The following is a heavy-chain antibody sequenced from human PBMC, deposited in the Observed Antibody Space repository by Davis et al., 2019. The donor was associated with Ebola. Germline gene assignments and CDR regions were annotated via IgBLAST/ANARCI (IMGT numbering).Heavy chain of an antibody. D-gene: IGHD3-10*01. CDR3: ARGARDLWFGELLQKGDYYMDV. Sequence: ASVKVSCKASGYTFTGYYMHWVRQAPGQGLEWMGWINPNSGGTNYAQKFQGRVTMTRDTSISTAYMELSRLRSDDTAVYYCARGARDLWFGELLQKGDYYMDVWGKGTTVTVSS. CDR1: GYTFTGYY. J-gene: IGHJ6*03. CDR2: INPNSGGT. V-gene: IGHV1-2*02.